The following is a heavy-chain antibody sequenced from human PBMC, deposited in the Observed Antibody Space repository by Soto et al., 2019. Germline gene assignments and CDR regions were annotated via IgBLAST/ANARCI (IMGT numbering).Heavy chain of an antibody. V-gene: IGHV4-59*01. CDR1: GGSISSYY. D-gene: IGHD3-16*01. CDR3: ARVMITFGGVYYFDY. Sequence: PSETLSLTCTVSGGSISSYYWSWIRQPPGKGLEWIGYIYYSGSTNYNPSLKSRVTISVDTSKNQFSLKLSSVTAADTAVYYCARVMITFGGVYYFDYWGQGTLVTVSS. CDR2: IYYSGST. J-gene: IGHJ4*02.